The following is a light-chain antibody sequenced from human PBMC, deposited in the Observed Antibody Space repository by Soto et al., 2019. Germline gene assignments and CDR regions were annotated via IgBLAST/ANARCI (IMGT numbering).Light chain of an antibody. V-gene: IGLV2-14*01. J-gene: IGLJ1*01. CDR2: DVS. CDR3: SSYTSSSTRF. Sequence: QSALTQPASVSGSPGQSITISCTGTSSDVGGYKYVSWYQQHPGKAPKLMIYDVSNRPSGVSNRFSGSKSGNTASLTISGLQAEDEADYYCSSYTSSSTRFFGTGTKLTVL. CDR1: SSDVGGYKY.